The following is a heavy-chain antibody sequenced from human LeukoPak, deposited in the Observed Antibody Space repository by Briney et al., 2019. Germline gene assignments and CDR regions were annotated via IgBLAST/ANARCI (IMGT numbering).Heavy chain of an antibody. CDR3: ARAYCSSTSCQWGFDY. J-gene: IGHJ4*02. D-gene: IGHD2-2*01. CDR2: IYTSGST. Sequence: SQTLSLTCSVFAGSNSSYYGSWFRQPAGKGLEWIGRIYTSGSTNYNPSLKSRVTMSIDTSKNQFSLKLSSVTAADTAVYYCARAYCSSTSCQWGFDYWGQGTLVTVSS. V-gene: IGHV4-4*07. CDR1: AGSNSSYY.